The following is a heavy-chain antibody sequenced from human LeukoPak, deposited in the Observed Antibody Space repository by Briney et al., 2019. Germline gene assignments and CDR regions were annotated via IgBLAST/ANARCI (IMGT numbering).Heavy chain of an antibody. CDR3: ARIGSRITMVRGVPFDY. D-gene: IGHD3-10*01. CDR2: FSAYNGNA. J-gene: IGHJ4*02. Sequence: ASVKVSCKASGYTFTSYGISWVRQAPRQGLESMGWFSAYNGNANYAQTLQGRVTMTTDTSTSTAYMQLRSLRSDDPAVYYCARIGSRITMVRGVPFDYWGQGTLVTVSS. V-gene: IGHV1-18*04. CDR1: GYTFTSYG.